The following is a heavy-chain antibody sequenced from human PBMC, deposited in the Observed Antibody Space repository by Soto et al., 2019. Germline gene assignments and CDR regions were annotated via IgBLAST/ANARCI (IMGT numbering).Heavy chain of an antibody. CDR1: GGSISSYY. J-gene: IGHJ6*02. Sequence: PSETLSLTCTVSGGSISSYYWSWIRQPPGKGLEFIGYLYYTGSTNYNPSFKSRVTISLDTSKNQFSLNVISVTAADTAVYYCRRSSRYSTDVWGQGTTVTVSS. CDR2: LYYTGST. D-gene: IGHD6-13*01. CDR3: RRSSRYSTDV. V-gene: IGHV4-59*08.